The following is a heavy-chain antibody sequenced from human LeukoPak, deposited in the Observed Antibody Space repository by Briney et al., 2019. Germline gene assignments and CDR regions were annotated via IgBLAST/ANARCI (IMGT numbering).Heavy chain of an antibody. Sequence: GESLKISCKGSGYSFTRYWIGWVRQMPGKGLEWMGIIYAGDSDTRYSPSFQGQVTISVDKSIGTAYLQWSSLQASDTAMYYCARAIGTSQFYFYYGMDVWGQGTMVTVSS. D-gene: IGHD2-2*01. CDR3: ARAIGTSQFYFYYGMDV. CDR2: IYAGDSDT. CDR1: GYSFTRYW. J-gene: IGHJ6*02. V-gene: IGHV5-51*01.